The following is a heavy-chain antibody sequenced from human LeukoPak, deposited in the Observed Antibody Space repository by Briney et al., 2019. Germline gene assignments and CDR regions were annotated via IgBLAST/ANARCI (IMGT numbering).Heavy chain of an antibody. Sequence: PSETLSLTCTVSGGSISSYYWSWIRQPPGKGLEWLGYINYSGSTNYNPSLKSRVTISVDTAKNQFSLKLSSVTAADTAVYYCARGTYMHCSGGSCYSGSMPFDYWGQGTLVTVSS. J-gene: IGHJ4*02. CDR3: ARGTYMHCSGGSCYSGSMPFDY. V-gene: IGHV4-59*01. D-gene: IGHD2-15*01. CDR2: INYSGST. CDR1: GGSISSYY.